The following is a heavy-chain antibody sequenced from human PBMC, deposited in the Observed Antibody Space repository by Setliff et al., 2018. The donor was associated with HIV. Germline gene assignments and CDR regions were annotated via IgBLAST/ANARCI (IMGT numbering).Heavy chain of an antibody. V-gene: IGHV1-2*06. D-gene: IGHD1-26*01. CDR2: IHPNTGST. CDR3: AKQGYSDSLYAFDV. CDR1: GYTFTAYY. Sequence: GASVKVSCKTSGYTFTAYYIYWVRQAPGYGLELMGRIHPNTGSTNYLQEFQGRVTITRDTSMSTVYMASTGLTSDDTAVYYCAKQGYSDSLYAFDVWGQGTMVTVSS. J-gene: IGHJ3*01.